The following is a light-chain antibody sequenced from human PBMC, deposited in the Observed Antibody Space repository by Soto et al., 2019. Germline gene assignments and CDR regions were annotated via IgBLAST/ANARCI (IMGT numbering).Light chain of an antibody. CDR1: TSNIGSNV. J-gene: IGLJ2*01. CDR3: AAWDDRLNGPV. Sequence: QLVLTQPPSASGTPGQRVTISCSGSTSNIGSNVVNWYQQFPGAAPKLLMYSNNQRPSEVPDRFSGSKSGTSASLAISGLQSEDEADYYCAAWDDRLNGPVFGGGTKVTVL. V-gene: IGLV1-44*01. CDR2: SNN.